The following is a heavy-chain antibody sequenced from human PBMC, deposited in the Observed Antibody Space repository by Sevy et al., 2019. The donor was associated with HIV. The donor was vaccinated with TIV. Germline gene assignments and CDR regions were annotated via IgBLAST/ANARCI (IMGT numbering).Heavy chain of an antibody. CDR3: VKEVSEYSYSDY. CDR2: ISGSAHRT. V-gene: IGHV3-23*01. J-gene: IGHJ4*02. D-gene: IGHD5-18*01. Sequence: RSLRLSCAASGFTFSNYAMSWVRQTPGKGLEWVSAISGSAHRTYYTDSVKGRFTISRDNSKNMLFLQMNSLRAEDTAVYYCVKEVSEYSYSDYWGQGTLVTVSS. CDR1: GFTFSNYA.